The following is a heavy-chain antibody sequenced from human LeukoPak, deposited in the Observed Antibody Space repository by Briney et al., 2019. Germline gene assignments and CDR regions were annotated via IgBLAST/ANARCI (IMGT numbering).Heavy chain of an antibody. CDR2: ISWNSGSI. J-gene: IGHJ4*02. CDR3: AKMDGGGVVPAARAPDY. D-gene: IGHD2-2*01. V-gene: IGHV3-9*01. CDR1: GFTFDDYA. Sequence: PGRSLRLSCAASGFTFDDYAMHWVRQAPGKGLEWVSGISWNSGSIGYADSVKGRFTISRDNAKNSLYLQMNSLRAEDTAVYYCAKMDGGGVVPAARAPDYWGQGTLVTVSS.